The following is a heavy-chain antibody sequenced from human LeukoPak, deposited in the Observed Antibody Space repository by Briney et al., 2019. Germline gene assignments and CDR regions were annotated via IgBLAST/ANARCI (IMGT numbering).Heavy chain of an antibody. V-gene: IGHV3-48*03. D-gene: IGHD3-10*01. CDR3: ARDRRFGEQYNWFDP. CDR2: ISSSGSTR. CDR1: GFTFSTYE. J-gene: IGHJ5*02. Sequence: GGSLRLSCAVSGFTFSTYEMNWGRPAPGKGLEWVSYISSSGSTRYYADSVKGRFTISRDNAKNSLYLQMNSLRAEDTAVYYCARDRRFGEQYNWFDPWGQGTLVTVSS.